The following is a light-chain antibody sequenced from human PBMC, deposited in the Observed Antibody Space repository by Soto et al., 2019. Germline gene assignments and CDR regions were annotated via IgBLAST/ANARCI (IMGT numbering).Light chain of an antibody. Sequence: QSALTQPASVSGSPGQSITISCGGTSSDVGAYIYVSWYQQYPGKAPKLMIYEGNKRPSGVSNRFSASKSGNTASLTISGLQAEDEADYYCCAYAGSNTLVFGGGTKLTVL. CDR2: EGN. J-gene: IGLJ2*01. CDR1: SSDVGAYIY. V-gene: IGLV2-23*01. CDR3: CAYAGSNTLV.